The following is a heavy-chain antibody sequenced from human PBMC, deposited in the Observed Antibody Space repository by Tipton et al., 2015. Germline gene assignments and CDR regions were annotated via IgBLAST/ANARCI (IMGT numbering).Heavy chain of an antibody. CDR1: GGSISSSSYY. V-gene: IGHV4-31*03. J-gene: IGHJ4*02. Sequence: TLSLTCTVSGGSISSSSYYWGWIRQPPGKGLEYIGYIYYSGSTYYNPSLKSRVTISVDTSKKQFSLKLSSVTAADTAVYYCARASVVVTALDYWGQGTLVTVSS. D-gene: IGHD2-21*02. CDR3: ARASVVVTALDY. CDR2: IYYSGST.